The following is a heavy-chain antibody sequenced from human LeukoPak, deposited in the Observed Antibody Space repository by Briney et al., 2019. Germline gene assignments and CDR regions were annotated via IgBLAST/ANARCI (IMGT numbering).Heavy chain of an antibody. V-gene: IGHV1-18*04. D-gene: IGHD1-1*01. CDR1: GYTFISYG. J-gene: IGHJ4*02. CDR3: AGCAGNSCYFDY. CDR2: ISPYNGNT. Sequence: ASVKVSCKASGYTFISYGISWVRQAPGQGLEWMGWISPYNGNTNYAQKLQGRVTMTTDTSTSTAYMELRSLRSDDTAVYYCAGCAGNSCYFDYWGQGTLVIVSS.